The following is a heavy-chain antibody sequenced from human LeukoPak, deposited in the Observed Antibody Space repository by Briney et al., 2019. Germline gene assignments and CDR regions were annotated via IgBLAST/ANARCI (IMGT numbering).Heavy chain of an antibody. J-gene: IGHJ4*02. CDR1: GFTFVNYG. Sequence: PGGSLRLSCAASGFTFVNYGMSWVRQSPGKGLEWVSTISGSGSTYYADSVKGRFTNSRDNSKNTLYLQMNSLRAEDTAVYYCATEGKTRTWNYYQAKPVYRGQGTLVTVSS. D-gene: IGHD1-7*01. CDR3: ATEGKTRTWNYYQAKPVY. V-gene: IGHV3-23*01. CDR2: ISGSGST.